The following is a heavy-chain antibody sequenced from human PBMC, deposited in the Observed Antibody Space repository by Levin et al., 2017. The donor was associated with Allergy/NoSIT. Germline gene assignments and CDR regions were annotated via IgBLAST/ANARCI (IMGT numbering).Heavy chain of an antibody. CDR2: IYHDGTT. D-gene: IGHD3-22*01. CDR3: ARDSGDYDRSGYYFDY. CDR1: GGSISSSNW. V-gene: IGHV4-4*02. Sequence: GSLRLSCAVSGGSISSSNWWNWVRQPPGKGLEWIGEIYHDGTTNYSPSLKSRVTISVDKSKNQFSLKLTSVTAADTAVYYCARDSGDYDRSGYYFDYWGQGTLVTVSS. J-gene: IGHJ4*02.